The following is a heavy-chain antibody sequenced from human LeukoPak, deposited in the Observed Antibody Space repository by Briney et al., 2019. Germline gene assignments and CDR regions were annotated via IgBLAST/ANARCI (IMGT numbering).Heavy chain of an antibody. CDR2: ISGSGGST. J-gene: IGHJ4*02. CDR1: GFTFSSYA. CDR3: AKTPVLLWFGEFDY. Sequence: GGSLVLSCAASGFTFSSYAMSWVRQAPGKGLEWVSAISGSGGSTYYADSVKGRFTISRDNSKNTLYLQMNSLRAEDTAVYYCAKTPVLLWFGEFDYWGQGTLVTVSS. V-gene: IGHV3-23*01. D-gene: IGHD3-10*01.